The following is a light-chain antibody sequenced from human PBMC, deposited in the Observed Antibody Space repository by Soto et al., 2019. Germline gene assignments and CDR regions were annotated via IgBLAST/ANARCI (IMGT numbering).Light chain of an antibody. Sequence: QSVLTQSSSASGTPGRRVTISCSGSSSNIGSNYVYWYQHLPGTAPKLLIYSNNQRPSGVPDRFSGSTSGTSASLAITGLRSEDEADYYCAAWDDSLGGVLFGGGTQLTVL. CDR3: AAWDDSLGGVL. V-gene: IGLV1-47*02. CDR1: SSNIGSNY. J-gene: IGLJ2*01. CDR2: SNN.